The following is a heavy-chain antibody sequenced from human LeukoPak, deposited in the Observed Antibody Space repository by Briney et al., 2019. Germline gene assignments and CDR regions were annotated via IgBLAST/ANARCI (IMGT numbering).Heavy chain of an antibody. CDR2: INPNSGGT. CDR3: ARDSCSSTSCYEGYHYYYYGMDV. Sequence: GASVKVSCKASGYTFTGYYMHWVRQAPGQGLEWMGWINPNSGGTNYAQKFQGWFTMTRDTSISTAYMELSRLRSDDTAVYYCARDSCSSTSCYEGYHYYYYGMDVWGQGTTVTVSS. CDR1: GYTFTGYY. D-gene: IGHD2-2*01. J-gene: IGHJ6*02. V-gene: IGHV1-2*04.